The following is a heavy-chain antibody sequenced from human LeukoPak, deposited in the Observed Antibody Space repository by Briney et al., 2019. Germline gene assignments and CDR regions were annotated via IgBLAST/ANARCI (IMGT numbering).Heavy chain of an antibody. Sequence: GGSLRLSCAASGFTFSSYAMSWVRQAPGKGLEWVSAISGSGGSTYYADSVKGRFTISRDNSKNTLYLQMNSLRAEDTAVYYCARGGDIVVVPAADQLDYWGQGTLVTVSS. D-gene: IGHD2-2*01. J-gene: IGHJ4*02. CDR3: ARGGDIVVVPAADQLDY. V-gene: IGHV3-23*01. CDR2: ISGSGGST. CDR1: GFTFSSYA.